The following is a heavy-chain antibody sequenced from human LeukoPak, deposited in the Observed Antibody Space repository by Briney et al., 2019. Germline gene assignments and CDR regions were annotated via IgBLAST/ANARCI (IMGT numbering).Heavy chain of an antibody. J-gene: IGHJ3*02. D-gene: IGHD3-22*01. V-gene: IGHV4-4*02. CDR3: ARVSDSSGYAFDI. CDR1: GGSISSSNW. Sequence: SETLSLTCAVSGGSISSSNWWSWVRQPPGKGLEWIGSIYYSGSTYYNPSLKSRVTISVDTSKNQFSLKLSSVTAADTAVYYCARVSDSSGYAFDIWGQGTMVTVSS. CDR2: IYYSGST.